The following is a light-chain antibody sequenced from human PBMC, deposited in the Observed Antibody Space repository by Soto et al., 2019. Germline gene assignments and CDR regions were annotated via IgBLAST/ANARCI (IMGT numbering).Light chain of an antibody. V-gene: IGKV3-15*01. J-gene: IGKJ3*01. CDR2: GAS. CDR3: QQSYNTPLT. CDR1: QSVGSN. Sequence: EIVMTQSPATLSVSPGERATLSCRASQSVGSNLAWYQQQPGQAPRLLIHGASIRATGIPARFSGSGSGTEFTLTISSLQSEDFATYYCQQSYNTPLTFGPGTKVDIK.